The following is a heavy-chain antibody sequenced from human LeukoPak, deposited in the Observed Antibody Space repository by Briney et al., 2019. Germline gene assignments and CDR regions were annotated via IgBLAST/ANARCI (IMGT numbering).Heavy chain of an antibody. CDR3: ARDAGYSSSPPDY. J-gene: IGHJ4*02. V-gene: IGHV3-21*01. Sequence: PGGSLRLSCAASGFTFSDYTMNWVRLAPGKGLEWVSSISGSSNYIYYADSVKGRFTISRGNAKNSLYLQMNSLRAEDTAVYYCARDAGYSSSPPDYWGQGTLVTVSS. CDR2: ISGSSNYI. D-gene: IGHD6-6*01. CDR1: GFTFSDYT.